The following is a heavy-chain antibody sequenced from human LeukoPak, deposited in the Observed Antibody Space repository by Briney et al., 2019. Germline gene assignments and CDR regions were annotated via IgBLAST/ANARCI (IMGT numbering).Heavy chain of an antibody. D-gene: IGHD6-19*01. J-gene: IGHJ4*02. CDR1: GFTFSSYA. V-gene: IGHV3-30-3*01. CDR3: ARDSLSSGWSDY. Sequence: GGSLRLSCAASGFTFSSYAMHWVRQAPGKGLEWVAVISYDGSNKYYADSVKGRFTISRDNSKNTLYLQMNSLRAEDTAVYYCARDSLSSGWSDYWGQGTLVTVS. CDR2: ISYDGSNK.